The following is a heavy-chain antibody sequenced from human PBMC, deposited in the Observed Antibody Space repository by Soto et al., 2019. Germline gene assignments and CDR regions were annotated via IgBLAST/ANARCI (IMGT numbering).Heavy chain of an antibody. D-gene: IGHD3-3*01. CDR1: GFTFSSYG. CDR3: ARGSDDFWSGYFVDNRSSYYNGIDV. J-gene: IGHJ6*02. CDR2: IWYDGSNK. Sequence: GGSLRLSCAASGFTFSSYGMHWVRQAPGKGLEWVAVIWYDGSNKYYADSVKGRFTISRDNSKNTLYLQMNSLRAEDTAVYYCARGSDDFWSGYFVDNRSSYYNGIDVWGQGTTVTVSS. V-gene: IGHV3-33*01.